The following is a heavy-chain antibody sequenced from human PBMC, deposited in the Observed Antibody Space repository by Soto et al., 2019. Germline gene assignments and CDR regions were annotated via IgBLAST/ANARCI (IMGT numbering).Heavy chain of an antibody. D-gene: IGHD3-22*01. CDR3: ARADTYYYDSSGYHYFDY. V-gene: IGHV3-7*04. Sequence: LRLSCAASGFTFSSYWMSWVRQAPGKGLEWVANIKQDGSEKYYVDSVKGRFTISRDNAKNSLYLQMNSLRAEDTAVYYCARADTYYYDSSGYHYFDYWGQGTLVTVSS. CDR1: GFTFSSYW. J-gene: IGHJ4*02. CDR2: IKQDGSEK.